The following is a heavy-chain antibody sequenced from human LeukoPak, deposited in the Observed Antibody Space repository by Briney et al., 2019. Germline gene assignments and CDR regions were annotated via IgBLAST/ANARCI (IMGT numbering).Heavy chain of an antibody. Sequence: KPSQTLSLTXTVSGGSISSGSYYWSWIRQPAGKGLEWIGRIYTSGSTNYNPSLKSRVTISVDTSKNQFSLKLSSVTAADTAVYYCARVEGRGDYMDVWGKGTTVTVSS. CDR3: ARVEGRGDYMDV. CDR1: GGSISSGSYY. J-gene: IGHJ6*03. V-gene: IGHV4-61*02. CDR2: IYTSGST.